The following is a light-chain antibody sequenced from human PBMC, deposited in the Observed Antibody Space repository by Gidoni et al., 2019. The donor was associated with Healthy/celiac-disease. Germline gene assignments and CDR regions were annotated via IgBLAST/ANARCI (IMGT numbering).Light chain of an antibody. J-gene: IGKJ4*01. Sequence: EIVLTQSPGTLSLSPGERATLSCRASQSVSSSYLAWYQQKPGQAPRLLIYCASSRATGIPDRFSGSGSGTDFTLTISRLEPEDVAVYYCQQYGSSTLTFXGXTKVEIK. V-gene: IGKV3-20*01. CDR3: QQYGSSTLT. CDR2: CAS. CDR1: QSVSSSY.